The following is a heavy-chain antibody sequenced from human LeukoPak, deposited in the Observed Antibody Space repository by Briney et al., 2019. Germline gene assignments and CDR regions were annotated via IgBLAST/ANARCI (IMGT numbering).Heavy chain of an antibody. V-gene: IGHV1-69*04. CDR3: ARYSGYNSFDY. D-gene: IGHD5-12*01. J-gene: IGHJ4*02. CDR1: GGTFSSYA. CDR2: INPIFGIA. Sequence: SVKVSCKASGGTFSSYAISWVRQAPGQGLEWMGRINPIFGIANYAQKLQGRVTVTADKSTSTAYMELSSLRSEDTAVYYCARYSGYNSFDYWGQGTLVTVSS.